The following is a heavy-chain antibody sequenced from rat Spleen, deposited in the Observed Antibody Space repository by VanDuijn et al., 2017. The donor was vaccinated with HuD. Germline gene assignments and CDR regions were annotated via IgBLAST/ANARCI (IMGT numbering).Heavy chain of an antibody. CDR2: ISYDGRRT. J-gene: IGHJ4*01. Sequence: EVQLVESDGGLVQPGRSLKLSCVASGFNFSDYFMAWVRQAPTKGLEWVATISYDGRRTYYRDSVKGRFTISRDNAKSTLYLQMDSLRSEDTATYYCARVATRVMDAWGQGASVTVSS. CDR3: ARVATRVMDA. CDR1: GFNFSDYF. V-gene: IGHV5-29*01. D-gene: IGHD1-4*01.